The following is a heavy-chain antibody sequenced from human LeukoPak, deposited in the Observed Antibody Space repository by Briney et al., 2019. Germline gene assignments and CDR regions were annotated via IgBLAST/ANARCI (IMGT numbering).Heavy chain of an antibody. Sequence: GGSLRLSCAASGFTFSSYSMNWVRQAPGKGMEWVSAISGSGGSTYYADSVKGRFTISRDNSKNTLYLQMNSLRAEDTAVYYCAKDPYGSGSYDAFDIRGQGTMVTVSS. CDR1: GFTFSSYS. V-gene: IGHV3-23*01. CDR3: AKDPYGSGSYDAFDI. J-gene: IGHJ3*02. D-gene: IGHD3-10*01. CDR2: ISGSGGST.